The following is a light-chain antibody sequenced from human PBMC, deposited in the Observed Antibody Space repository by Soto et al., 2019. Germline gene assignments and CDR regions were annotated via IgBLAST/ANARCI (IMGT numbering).Light chain of an antibody. Sequence: DIQMTRSPSTLSASVGDRVTITCRASQSISSWLAWYQQKPGKAPKLLIYDASSLEGGVPSRFSGSGSGTEFTLTISSLQPDDFANYYCQQYNSYSFTFGPGTKVDIK. CDR3: QQYNSYSFT. V-gene: IGKV1-5*01. J-gene: IGKJ3*01. CDR2: DAS. CDR1: QSISSW.